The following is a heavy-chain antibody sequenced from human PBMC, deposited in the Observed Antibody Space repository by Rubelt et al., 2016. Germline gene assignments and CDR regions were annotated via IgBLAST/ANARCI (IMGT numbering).Heavy chain of an antibody. CDR1: GYTFTGYY. J-gene: IGHJ4*02. Sequence: QVQLVQSGAEVKKPGASVKVSCQASGYTFTGYYMHWVRQAPGQGLAWMGWIHPNSCGTNYARKVQGRATMTRDTSNSTAYMELGRLRSDDTAVYYCSRFAIGGHSSGYLFDYWGQGTLVTVSS. V-gene: IGHV1-2*02. CDR3: SRFAIGGHSSGYLFDY. CDR2: IHPNSCGT. D-gene: IGHD3-22*01.